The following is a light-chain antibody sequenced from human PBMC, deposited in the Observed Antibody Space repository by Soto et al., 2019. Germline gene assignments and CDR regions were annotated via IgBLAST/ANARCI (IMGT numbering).Light chain of an antibody. Sequence: DIQITQSPSSLSASVGDRVTITCRASKSISSYLNWYQQKPGKAPKLLIYAASSLQSGVPSRFSGSGSGTDFTLTISSLQPEDFATYYCQQSYSTPITFGQGTRLEIK. CDR2: AAS. CDR3: QQSYSTPIT. CDR1: KSISSY. V-gene: IGKV1-39*01. J-gene: IGKJ5*01.